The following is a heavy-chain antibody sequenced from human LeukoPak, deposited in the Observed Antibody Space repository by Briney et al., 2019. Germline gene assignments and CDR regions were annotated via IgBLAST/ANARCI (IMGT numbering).Heavy chain of an antibody. D-gene: IGHD1-1*01. V-gene: IGHV3-48*04. CDR3: ARDLNWETY. J-gene: IGHJ4*02. CDR2: ISSSGSTI. Sequence: GGSLRLSCAASGFTFSAYWMTWVRQAPGKGLEWVSYISSSGSTIYYADSVKGRFTISRDNAKNSLYLQMNSLRAEDTAVYYCARDLNWETYWGQGTLVTVSS. CDR1: GFTFSAYW.